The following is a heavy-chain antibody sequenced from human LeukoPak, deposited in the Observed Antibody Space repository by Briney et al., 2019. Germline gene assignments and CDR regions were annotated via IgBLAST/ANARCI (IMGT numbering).Heavy chain of an antibody. Sequence: ASVKVSCKASGYTFTGYYMHWVRQAPGQGLEWMGWINPNSGGTNYAQKFQGRVTMTRDTSISTAYMELSRLRSDDTAVYYCARGGSIAAAGTVAPHNYYDYMDVWGKGTTVTVSS. CDR3: ARGGSIAAAGTVAPHNYYDYMDV. V-gene: IGHV1-2*02. J-gene: IGHJ6*03. CDR2: INPNSGGT. D-gene: IGHD6-13*01. CDR1: GYTFTGYY.